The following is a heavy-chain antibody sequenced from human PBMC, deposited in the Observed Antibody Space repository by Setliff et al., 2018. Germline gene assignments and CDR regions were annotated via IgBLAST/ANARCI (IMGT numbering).Heavy chain of an antibody. D-gene: IGHD6-19*01. CDR1: GFTFSSYA. Sequence: GSLRLSCAASGFTFSSYAMIWVRQAPGKGLEWVSAISGSGYNTYYADSVKGRFTISRDNSRITLNLQMNSLRAEDTAVYYCAAKRGDSSGWPYYFDYWGQGTLVTVSS. CDR3: AAKRGDSSGWPYYFDY. CDR2: ISGSGYNT. J-gene: IGHJ4*02. V-gene: IGHV3-23*01.